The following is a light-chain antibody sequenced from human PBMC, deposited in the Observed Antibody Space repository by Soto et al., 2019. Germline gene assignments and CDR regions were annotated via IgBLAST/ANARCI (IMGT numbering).Light chain of an antibody. V-gene: IGKV1-8*01. CDR1: QGISSY. CDR3: QQYYIYPLN. CDR2: AAS. Sequence: AIRMTQSPSSFSASTGDRVTITCRASQGISSYLAWYQQKLAKAPKLLIYAASTLQSGVPSRFSGSGSETDFTLTISCLQSEDFSTYDCQQYYIYPLNFGGGTNVDFK. J-gene: IGKJ4*01.